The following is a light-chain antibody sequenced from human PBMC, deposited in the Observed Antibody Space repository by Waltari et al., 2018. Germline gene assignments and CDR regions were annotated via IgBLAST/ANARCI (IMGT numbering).Light chain of an antibody. Sequence: IQMTQSPSTLSASVGDRVTITCRASQSISTWLAWYQQKPGKAPKLLIYKASSLESGVPSRFSGSGSGTEFTLTISSLQPEDFATYYCQQYNSYWTFGQGTKVEIK. CDR3: QQYNSYWT. CDR2: KAS. V-gene: IGKV1-5*03. CDR1: QSISTW. J-gene: IGKJ1*01.